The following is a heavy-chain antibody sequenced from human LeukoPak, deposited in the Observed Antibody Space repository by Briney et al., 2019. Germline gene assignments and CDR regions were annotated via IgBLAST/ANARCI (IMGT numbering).Heavy chain of an antibody. CDR3: AAAKYYYGSGSYLDY. V-gene: IGHV4-59*06. CDR1: GGSISSYY. D-gene: IGHD3-10*01. CDR2: IYYSGST. Sequence: PSETLSLTCTVSGGSISSYYWSCIRQHPGKGLEWIGYIYYSGSTYYNPSLKSRVTISVDTSKNQFSLKLSSVTAADTAVYYCAAAKYYYGSGSYLDYWGQGTLVTVSS. J-gene: IGHJ4*02.